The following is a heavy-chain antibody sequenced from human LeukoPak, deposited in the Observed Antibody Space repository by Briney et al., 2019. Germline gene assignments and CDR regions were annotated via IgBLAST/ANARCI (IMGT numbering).Heavy chain of an antibody. CDR2: IKTKSYGGTT. CDR1: GFTFSNAW. V-gene: IGHV3-15*01. D-gene: IGHD4-17*01. J-gene: IGHJ4*02. Sequence: GGSLRLSCAASGFTFSNAWMSWVRQAPGKGLEWVGRIKTKSYGGTTEYAAPVRGRFTISRDDSEDTLYLQMNSLKTEDTAVYYCTTVDYGDLTPAASSDYWGQGTLVTVSS. CDR3: TTVDYGDLTPAASSDY.